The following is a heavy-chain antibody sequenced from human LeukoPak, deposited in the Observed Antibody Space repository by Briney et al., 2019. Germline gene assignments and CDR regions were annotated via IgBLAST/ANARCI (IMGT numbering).Heavy chain of an antibody. CDR3: ARDGYYGSGPKVYYYYYMDV. CDR1: GYTFTGYY. CDR2: INPNSGGT. J-gene: IGHJ6*03. Sequence: ASVKVSCKASGYTFTGYYMHWVRQAPGQGREWVGWINPNSGGTNYAQKFQGRVTMTRDTSISTAYVELSRLRSDDTAVYYCARDGYYGSGPKVYYYYYMDVWGKGTTVTVSS. V-gene: IGHV1-2*02. D-gene: IGHD3-10*01.